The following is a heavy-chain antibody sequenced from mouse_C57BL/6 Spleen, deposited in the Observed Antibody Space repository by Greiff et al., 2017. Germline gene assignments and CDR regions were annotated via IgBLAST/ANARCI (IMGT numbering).Heavy chain of an antibody. CDR3: ARSVSNYVGAMDY. CDR1: GYTFTSYW. J-gene: IGHJ4*01. CDR2: IDPSDSYT. Sequence: QVQLQQPGAELVRPGTSVKLSCKASGYTFTSYWMHWVKQRPGQGLEWIGVIDPSDSYTNYNQKFKGKATLTVDTSSSTAYMQLSSLTSEDSAVYYCARSVSNYVGAMDYGGQGTSVTVSS. V-gene: IGHV1-59*01. D-gene: IGHD2-5*01.